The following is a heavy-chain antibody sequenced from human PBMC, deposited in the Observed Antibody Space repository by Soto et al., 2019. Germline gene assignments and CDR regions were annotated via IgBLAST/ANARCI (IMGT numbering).Heavy chain of an antibody. CDR1: GYTFTSYA. D-gene: IGHD6-19*01. V-gene: IGHV1-3*01. CDR2: INGGNGNT. CDR3: ARTHVGSGRFTNDY. J-gene: IGHJ4*02. Sequence: ASVKVSCKASGYTFTSYAIHWVRQAPGQRLEWMGWINGGNGNTKYSDKVQGRVTFTRDTSASTVYMELTSLRPEGTAAYYCARTHVGSGRFTNDYWGQGTLVTVSS.